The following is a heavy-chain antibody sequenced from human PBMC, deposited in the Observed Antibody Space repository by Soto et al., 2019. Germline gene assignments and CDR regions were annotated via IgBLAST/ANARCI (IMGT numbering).Heavy chain of an antibody. V-gene: IGHV2-5*02. Sequence: QITLKESGPTLVKPTQTLTLTCTFSGFSLSTSGVGVGWIRQPPGKALEWLALIYWDDDKRYSPSLKSRLTITKDPSKTQVVLTMTNMDPVDTATYYCAHRPMQFGGVIGFDYWGQGTLVTVSS. CDR3: AHRPMQFGGVIGFDY. D-gene: IGHD3-16*02. J-gene: IGHJ4*02. CDR2: IYWDDDK. CDR1: GFSLSTSGVG.